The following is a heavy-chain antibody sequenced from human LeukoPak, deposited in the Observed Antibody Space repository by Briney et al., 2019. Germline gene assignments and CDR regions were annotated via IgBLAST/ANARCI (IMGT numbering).Heavy chain of an antibody. CDR2: IYYSGST. V-gene: IGHV4-39*07. Sequence: SETLSLTCTVSGGSISSSSYYWGWIRQPPGKGRVWIGNIYYSGSTYYNPSLKSRVTISVDTSKNQFSLKLRSVTAADTAVYYCARAGDSYGATYYYYRDVWGKGTTVSVSS. J-gene: IGHJ6*03. CDR1: GGSISSSSYY. D-gene: IGHD5-18*01. CDR3: ARAGDSYGATYYYYRDV.